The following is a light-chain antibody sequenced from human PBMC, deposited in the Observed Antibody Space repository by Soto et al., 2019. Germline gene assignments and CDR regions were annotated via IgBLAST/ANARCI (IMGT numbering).Light chain of an antibody. V-gene: IGKV3-11*01. CDR1: QSVSRY. CDR2: DAS. Sequence: EIVFTQSPSTLSVSPGEGATLSCRASQSVSRYLAWYQQKPGQAPRLLIYDASNRATGIPARFSASGSGTDVTLTISSLEPEDFAVYYCQQRSDWSSLTFGEGTKVDI. J-gene: IGKJ4*01. CDR3: QQRSDWSSLT.